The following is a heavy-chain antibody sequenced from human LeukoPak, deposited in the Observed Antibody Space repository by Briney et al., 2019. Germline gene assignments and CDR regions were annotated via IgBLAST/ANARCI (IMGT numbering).Heavy chain of an antibody. Sequence: PEASLKVSCKASGYTFTSYAMHWVRQAPGQRLEWMGWINAGNGNTKYSQKFQGRVTITRDTSASTAYMELSSLRSEDTAVYYCARANIAGATYGYWGQGTLVTVSS. CDR1: GYTFTSYA. CDR3: ARANIAGATYGY. CDR2: INAGNGNT. D-gene: IGHD1-26*01. J-gene: IGHJ4*02. V-gene: IGHV1-3*01.